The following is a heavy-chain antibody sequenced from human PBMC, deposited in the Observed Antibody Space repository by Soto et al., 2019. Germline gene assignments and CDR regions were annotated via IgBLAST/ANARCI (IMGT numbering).Heavy chain of an antibody. CDR2: IKGDGSEK. CDR3: ASSLL. V-gene: IGHV3-7*01. CDR1: GFTFSSYW. Sequence: EVQMVESGGGLVQPWGSLRLSCAASGFTFSSYWMYLGRQAPGKGLEWVANIKGDGSEKNYVDSVKGRFTISRDNAKNSLYLQMNRLRVEDTAVYYCASSLLRGQGTLVTVSS. J-gene: IGHJ1*01.